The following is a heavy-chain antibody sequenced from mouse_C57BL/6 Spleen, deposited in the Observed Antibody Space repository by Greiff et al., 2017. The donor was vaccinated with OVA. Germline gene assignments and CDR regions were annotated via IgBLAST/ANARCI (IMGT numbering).Heavy chain of an antibody. J-gene: IGHJ4*01. CDR3: ARRGVVADYYAMDY. Sequence: QVQLQQSGAELMKPGASVKLSCKATGYTFTGYWIEWVKQRPGHGLEWIGEILPGIGSTNYNEKFKGKATFTADTSSNTAYMQLSSLTTEDSAIYYCARRGVVADYYAMDYWGQGTSVTVSS. CDR2: ILPGIGST. CDR1: GYTFTGYW. V-gene: IGHV1-9*01. D-gene: IGHD1-1*01.